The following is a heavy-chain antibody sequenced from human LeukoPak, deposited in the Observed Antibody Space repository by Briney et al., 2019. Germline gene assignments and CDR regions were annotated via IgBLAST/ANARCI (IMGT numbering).Heavy chain of an antibody. J-gene: IGHJ1*01. Sequence: TGGSLRLSCAASGFTFSSYAMSWVRQAPGKGLEWVSAISGSGGSTCYADSVKGRFTISRDNSKNTLYLQMNSLRAEDTAVYYCAKVGEMATTIAEYFQHWGQGTLVTVSS. CDR1: GFTFSSYA. CDR2: ISGSGGST. V-gene: IGHV3-23*01. CDR3: AKVGEMATTIAEYFQH. D-gene: IGHD5-24*01.